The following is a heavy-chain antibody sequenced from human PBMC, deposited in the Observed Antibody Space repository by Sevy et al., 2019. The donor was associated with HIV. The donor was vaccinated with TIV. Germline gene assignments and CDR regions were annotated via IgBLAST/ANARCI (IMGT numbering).Heavy chain of an antibody. Sequence: ASVKVSCMASGGSLSNYGMNWARQAPGRGLEWMGGIIPRVDISNYAQKFQGRATITADESTSTMYLEVRSLRSEDTAVYFCASVRPCGGDCYFFDSWGQGTLVTVSS. CDR3: ASVRPCGGDCYFFDS. CDR2: IIPRVDIS. V-gene: IGHV1-69*10. D-gene: IGHD2-21*02. CDR1: GGSLSNYG. J-gene: IGHJ4*02.